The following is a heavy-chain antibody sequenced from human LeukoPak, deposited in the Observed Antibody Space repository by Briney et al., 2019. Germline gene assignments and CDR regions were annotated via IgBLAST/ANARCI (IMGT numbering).Heavy chain of an antibody. CDR1: GGSFSGCY. CDR3: ARGRYQPLLPQGFDY. D-gene: IGHD2-2*01. CDR2: INHSGST. Sequence: SETLSLTCAVYGGSFSGCYWSWIRQPPGKGLEWIGEINHSGSTNYNPSLKSRVTISVDTSKNQFSLKLSSVTAADTAVYYCARGRYQPLLPQGFDYWGQGTLVTVSS. J-gene: IGHJ4*02. V-gene: IGHV4-34*01.